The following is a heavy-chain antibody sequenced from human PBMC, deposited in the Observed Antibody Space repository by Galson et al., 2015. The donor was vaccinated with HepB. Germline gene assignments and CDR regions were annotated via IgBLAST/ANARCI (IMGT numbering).Heavy chain of an antibody. CDR2: INADGSAT. D-gene: IGHD2-15*01. CDR3: TKAGAKYCSGSSCYFNWFDP. Sequence: SLRLSCAASGFSFSPYWMHWVRHASGKGLVWVSRINADGSATGYADSVRGRFTISRDNAKNTLFLEMNSLRAEDTAVYYCTKAGAKYCSGSSCYFNWFDPWGQGTLVTVSS. V-gene: IGHV3-74*01. J-gene: IGHJ5*02. CDR1: GFSFSPYW.